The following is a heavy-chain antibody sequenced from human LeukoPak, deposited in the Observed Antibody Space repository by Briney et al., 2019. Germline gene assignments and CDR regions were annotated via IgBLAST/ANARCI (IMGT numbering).Heavy chain of an antibody. CDR3: ARASTTVTTPNCFDY. CDR2: IIPIFGTA. CDR1: GGTFSSYA. J-gene: IGHJ4*02. V-gene: IGHV1-69*13. D-gene: IGHD4-17*01. Sequence: SVKVSCKASGGTFSSYAISWVRQAPGQGLEWMGGIIPIFGTANYAQKFQGRVTITADESTSTAYMGLSSLRSEDTAVYYCARASTTVTTPNCFDYWGQGTLVTVSS.